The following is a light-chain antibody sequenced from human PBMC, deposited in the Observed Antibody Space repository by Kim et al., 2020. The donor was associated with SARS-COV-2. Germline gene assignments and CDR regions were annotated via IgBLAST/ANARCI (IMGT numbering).Light chain of an antibody. CDR2: DVS. Sequence: LSQGERATLACRASQSVSRHFAWYQQKPGQAPRLLIYDVSNRATGIPARFSGSGSGTDFTLTISSLEPEDVAVYYCAQRSDWPPYTFGQGTKLEI. V-gene: IGKV3-11*01. J-gene: IGKJ2*01. CDR1: QSVSRH. CDR3: AQRSDWPPYT.